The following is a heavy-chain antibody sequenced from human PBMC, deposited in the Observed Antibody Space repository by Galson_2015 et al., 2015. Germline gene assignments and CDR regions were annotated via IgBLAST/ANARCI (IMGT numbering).Heavy chain of an antibody. CDR2: IRSKANSYAT. Sequence: SLRLSCAASGFTFSGSAMHWVRQASGKGLEWVGRIRSKANSYATAYAASVKGRFTISRDDSKNTAYLQMNSLKTEDTAVYYCTRHIKLRRDGYNKDDAFDIWGQGTMVTVSS. D-gene: IGHD5-24*01. CDR3: TRHIKLRRDGYNKDDAFDI. V-gene: IGHV3-73*01. CDR1: GFTFSGSA. J-gene: IGHJ3*02.